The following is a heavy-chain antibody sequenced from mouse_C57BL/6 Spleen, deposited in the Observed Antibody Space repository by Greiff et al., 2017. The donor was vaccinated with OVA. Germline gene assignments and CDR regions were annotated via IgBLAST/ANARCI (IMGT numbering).Heavy chain of an antibody. CDR3: ARAYYYAMDY. J-gene: IGHJ4*01. D-gene: IGHD2-10*01. V-gene: IGHV1-69*01. CDR2: IDPSDSYT. CDR1: GYTFTSYW. Sequence: VQLQQPGAELVMPGASVKLSCKASGYTFTSYWMHWVKQRPGHGLEWIGEIDPSDSYTNYNQKFKGKSTLTVDKSSSTAYMQLSSLTSEDSAVYYCARAYYYAMDYWGQGTSVTVSS.